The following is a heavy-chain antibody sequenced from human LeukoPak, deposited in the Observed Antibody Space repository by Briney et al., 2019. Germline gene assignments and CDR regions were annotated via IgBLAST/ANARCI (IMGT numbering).Heavy chain of an antibody. Sequence: GGSLRLSCAASGFTFSSYEMNWVRQAPGKGLEWVSYISSSGSTIYYADSVKGRFTISRDNAKNSLYLQMNGLRAEDTAVYYCARDLSITIFSLGYWGQGTLVTVSS. CDR3: ARDLSITIFSLGY. J-gene: IGHJ4*02. D-gene: IGHD3-3*01. CDR1: GFTFSSYE. V-gene: IGHV3-48*03. CDR2: ISSSGSTI.